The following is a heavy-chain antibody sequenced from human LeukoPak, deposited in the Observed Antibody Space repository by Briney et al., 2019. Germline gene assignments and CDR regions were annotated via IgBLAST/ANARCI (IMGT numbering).Heavy chain of an antibody. Sequence: SETLSLTCTVSGGSISSGGYYWSWIRQHPGKGLEWIGYIYYSGSTYYNPSLKSRVTISVDTSKNQFSLKLSSVTAADTAVYYCARELVVPAVPTRYYYYGMDVGGQGTTVTVSS. CDR2: IYYSGST. D-gene: IGHD2-2*01. V-gene: IGHV4-31*03. CDR3: ARELVVPAVPTRYYYYGMDV. CDR1: GGSISSGGYY. J-gene: IGHJ6*02.